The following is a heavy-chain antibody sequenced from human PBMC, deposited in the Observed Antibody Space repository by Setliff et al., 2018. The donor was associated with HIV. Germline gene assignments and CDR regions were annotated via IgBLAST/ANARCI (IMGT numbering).Heavy chain of an antibody. CDR2: FDPEDGET. CDR1: GYTLTELS. CDR3: ARMYYYSSGSYFNRGHDAFDI. D-gene: IGHD3-10*01. Sequence: GASVKVSCKVSGYTLTELSRHWVRQTPGKGLEWMGGFDPEDGETIYAQKFQGRVTMTEDTSTDTAYMELSSLRSEDTAVYYCARMYYYSSGSYFNRGHDAFDIWGQGTMVTVSS. V-gene: IGHV1-24*01. J-gene: IGHJ3*02.